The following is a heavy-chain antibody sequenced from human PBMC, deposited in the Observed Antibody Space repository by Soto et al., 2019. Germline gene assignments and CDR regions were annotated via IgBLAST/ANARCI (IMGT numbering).Heavy chain of an antibody. D-gene: IGHD2-15*01. Sequence: GASVKVSCKASGYTLRSYPLYWVRQAPGQRLQWMGWINAGSGNTEYSQELQGRVTFTRDTSASTVYMELSSLRSEDTAVYYCARGGRGYSLDPWGQGTPVTSPQ. CDR2: INAGSGNT. CDR3: ARGGRGYSLDP. CDR1: GYTLRSYP. J-gene: IGHJ5*02. V-gene: IGHV1-3*01.